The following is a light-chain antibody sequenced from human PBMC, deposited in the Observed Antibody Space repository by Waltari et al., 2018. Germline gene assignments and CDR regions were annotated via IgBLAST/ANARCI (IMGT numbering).Light chain of an antibody. V-gene: IGKV1-5*03. Sequence: DIQMTQSPSTLSASVGDRVTITCRASQSISIWLAWYQQKPGKAPKLLIYKASRSETGVPSRFSGSGSGTEFTLTISSLQPDDFATYYCQQYESYSYTFGQGTKLEIK. CDR3: QQYESYSYT. CDR2: KAS. CDR1: QSISIW. J-gene: IGKJ2*01.